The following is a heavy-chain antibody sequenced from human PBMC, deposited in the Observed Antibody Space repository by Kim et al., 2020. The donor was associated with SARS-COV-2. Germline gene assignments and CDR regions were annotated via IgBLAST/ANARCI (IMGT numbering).Heavy chain of an antibody. CDR1: GFTVSSNY. CDR3: ARGYSSSWY. D-gene: IGHD6-13*01. Sequence: GGSLRLSFAASGFTVSSNYMSWVRQAPGKGLEWVSVIYSGGSTYYADSVKGRFTISRDNSKNTLYLQMNSLRAEDTAVYYCARGYSSSWYWGQGTLVTVSS. V-gene: IGHV3-66*01. J-gene: IGHJ4*02. CDR2: IYSGGST.